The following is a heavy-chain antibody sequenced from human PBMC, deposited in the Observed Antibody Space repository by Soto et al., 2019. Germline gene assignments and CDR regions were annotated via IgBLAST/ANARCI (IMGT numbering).Heavy chain of an antibody. J-gene: IGHJ5*02. D-gene: IGHD3-3*01. CDR3: AKDSYYDFWSGYYVADNWFDP. CDR1: GFTFSSYA. Sequence: EVQLLESGGGLVQPGGSLRLSCAASGFTFSSYAMSWVRQAPGKGLEWVSAISGSGGSTYYADSVKGRFTISRDNSKNTLYLQMTSLRAEDTAVYYCAKDSYYDFWSGYYVADNWFDPWGQGTLVTVSS. V-gene: IGHV3-23*01. CDR2: ISGSGGST.